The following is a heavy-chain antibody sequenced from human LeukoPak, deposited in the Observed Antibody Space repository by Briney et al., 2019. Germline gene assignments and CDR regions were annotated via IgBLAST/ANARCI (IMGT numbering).Heavy chain of an antibody. CDR2: IFYSGST. D-gene: IGHD5-12*01. J-gene: IGHJ4*02. Sequence: SETLSLTCTVSGGSISRYYWSWIRQPPGKGLEWIGYIFYSGSTNYNPSLKSRVPISVDRSRNQFSLSLTSVTTADTAVYYCASGSGYISTHYWGQGTLVTVSS. CDR1: GGSISRYY. CDR3: ASGSGYISTHY. V-gene: IGHV4-59*01.